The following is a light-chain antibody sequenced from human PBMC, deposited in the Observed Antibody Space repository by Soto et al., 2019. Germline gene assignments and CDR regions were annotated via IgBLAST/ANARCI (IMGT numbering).Light chain of an antibody. Sequence: AIRMTQSPSSLSASIGDRVTITCRASHVVSNYLAWYQQKPGKAPKALIYAASFLQSVVPSRFSGSGSGTDFSLTISFLQSEDFATYDCQHYYSYPYNFGHGTTLQMK. CDR3: QHYYSYPYN. V-gene: IGKV1-8*01. CDR2: AAS. J-gene: IGKJ2*01. CDR1: HVVSNY.